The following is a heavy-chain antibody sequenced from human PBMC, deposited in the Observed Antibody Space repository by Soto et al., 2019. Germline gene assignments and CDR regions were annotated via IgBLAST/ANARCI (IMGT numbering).Heavy chain of an antibody. CDR1: GFTFSSYS. CDR2: ISSSSSVI. CDR3: ARYLIIPRAFDI. V-gene: IGHV3-48*04. D-gene: IGHD2-21*01. J-gene: IGHJ3*02. Sequence: PGGSLRLSCAASGFTFSSYSMNWVRQAPGKGLEWVSYISSSSSVIYYADSVKGRIAVSRDNAKNSLYLQMHSLRAEDTAVYYCARYLIIPRAFDIWGQGTTVTVSS.